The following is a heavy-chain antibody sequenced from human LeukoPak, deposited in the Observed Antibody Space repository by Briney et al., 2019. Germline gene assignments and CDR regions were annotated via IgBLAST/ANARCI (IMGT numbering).Heavy chain of an antibody. CDR3: ARDGAPSWGGSGWTGFDY. J-gene: IGHJ4*02. CDR1: GFTFSSYG. Sequence: GGSLRLSCAASGFTFSSYGMHWVRQAPGKGLEWVAVIWYDGSNKYYADSVEGRFTISRDNSKNTLYLQMNSLRAEDTAVYYCARDGAPSWGGSGWTGFDYWGQGTLVTVSS. CDR2: IWYDGSNK. D-gene: IGHD6-19*01. V-gene: IGHV3-33*01.